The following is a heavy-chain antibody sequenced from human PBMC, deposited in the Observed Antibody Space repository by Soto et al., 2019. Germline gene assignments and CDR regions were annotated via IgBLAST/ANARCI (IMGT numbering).Heavy chain of an antibody. J-gene: IGHJ4*02. V-gene: IGHV4-39*01. CDR1: GGSISSSSYY. CDR3: ARHLYYYDSSGYYPDY. D-gene: IGHD3-22*01. CDR2: IYYSGST. Sequence: SETLSLTCTVSGGSISSSSYYWGWIRQPPGKGLEWIGSIYYSGSTYYNPSLKSRVTISVDTSKNQFSLKLSSVTAADTAVYCCARHLYYYDSSGYYPDYWGQGTLVTVSS.